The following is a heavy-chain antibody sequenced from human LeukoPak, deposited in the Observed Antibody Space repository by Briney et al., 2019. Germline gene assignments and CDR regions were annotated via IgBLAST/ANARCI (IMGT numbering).Heavy chain of an antibody. J-gene: IGHJ4*02. V-gene: IGHV3-23*01. CDR3: AKXLYSNYGPADY. Sequence: GGSLRLSCAASGFTFSSYAMSWVRQAPGKGLEWVSTINGGGVNTHYADSVGGRFTISRDNSKNTLFLQMNSLRDEDTAVYYCAKXLYSNYGPADYWGQRNLVTVSS. D-gene: IGHD4-11*01. CDR1: GFTFSSYA. CDR2: INGGGVNT.